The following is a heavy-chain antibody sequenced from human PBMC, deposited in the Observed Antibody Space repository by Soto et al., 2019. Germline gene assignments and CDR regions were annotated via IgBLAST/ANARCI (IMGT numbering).Heavy chain of an antibody. CDR2: INSGTDNT. Sequence: GASVKVSCKASGYTFMRNAMHWVRQSPGQRLEWMAWINSGTDNTKYSQRFQGRVTITRDASASTAYMELSSLRSEDTAVYYCARDRDWAFDLWGQGKMVTVSS. CDR1: GYTFMRNA. V-gene: IGHV1-3*01. J-gene: IGHJ3*01. CDR3: ARDRDWAFDL. D-gene: IGHD2-21*01.